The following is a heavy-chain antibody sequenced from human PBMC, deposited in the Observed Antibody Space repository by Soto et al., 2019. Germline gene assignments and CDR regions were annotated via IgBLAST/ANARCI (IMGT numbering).Heavy chain of an antibody. CDR3: ARDRGDGYNAFDI. Sequence: GGSLRLSCAASGFTFSSYSMNWVRQAPGKGLEWVSSISSSSSYIYYADSVKGRFTISRDNAKNSLYLQMNSLRAEDTAVYYCARDRGDGYNAFDIWGQGTMVTVSS. CDR1: GFTFSSYS. D-gene: IGHD5-12*01. CDR2: ISSSSSYI. V-gene: IGHV3-21*01. J-gene: IGHJ3*02.